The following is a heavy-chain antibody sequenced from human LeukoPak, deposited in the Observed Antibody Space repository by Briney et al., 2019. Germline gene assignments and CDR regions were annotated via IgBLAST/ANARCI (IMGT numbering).Heavy chain of an antibody. CDR3: ARRLYSKIDY. CDR1: GGSFSGCY. Sequence: TSETLSLTCAVYGGSFSGCYWSWIRQPPGKGLEWIGSIYYSGSTYYNPSLKSRVTISVDTSKNQFSLKLSSVTAADTAVYYCARRLYSKIDYWGQGTLVTVSS. V-gene: IGHV4-34*01. D-gene: IGHD4-11*01. J-gene: IGHJ4*02. CDR2: IYYSGST.